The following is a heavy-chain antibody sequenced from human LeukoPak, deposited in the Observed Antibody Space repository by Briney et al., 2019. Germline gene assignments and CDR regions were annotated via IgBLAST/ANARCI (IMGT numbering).Heavy chain of an antibody. CDR3: ARAYPTTVTPIDY. D-gene: IGHD4-11*01. V-gene: IGHV4-39*07. J-gene: IGHJ4*02. Sequence: SETLSLTCTVSGGSISSSSYYWGWIRQPPGKGLEWIGSIYYSGSTYYNPSLKRRVTISVDTSKNQFSLKLSSVTAADTAVYYCARAYPTTVTPIDYWGQGTLVTVSS. CDR2: IYYSGST. CDR1: GGSISSSSYY.